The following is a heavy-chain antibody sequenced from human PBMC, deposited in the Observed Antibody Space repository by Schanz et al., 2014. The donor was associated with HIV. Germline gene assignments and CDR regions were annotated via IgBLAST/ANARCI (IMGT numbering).Heavy chain of an antibody. CDR1: GYTFTSYY. V-gene: IGHV1-46*01. Sequence: QVQLVQSGAEVKKPGASVKVSCKASGYTFTSYYMHWVRQAPGQGLEWMGIINPSGGSTSYAQKFQGRVTMTRDTSTRTVYMYLSNLRFEDSAVYYCAREKMDTGGLDVWGQGTTVTVSS. J-gene: IGHJ6*02. CDR3: AREKMDTGGLDV. CDR2: INPSGGST.